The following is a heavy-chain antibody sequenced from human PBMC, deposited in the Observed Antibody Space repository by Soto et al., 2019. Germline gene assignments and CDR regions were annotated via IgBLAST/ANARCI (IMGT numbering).Heavy chain of an antibody. CDR2: ISGSGGVT. CDR1: GFTFSSYA. V-gene: IGHV3-23*01. D-gene: IGHD6-19*01. J-gene: IGHJ3*01. Sequence: EVQLLESGGGLVQPGGSQRLSCAASGFTFSSYAMSWVRQGPGKGPEWVTLISGSGGVTDYADSVKGRFTVSRDNSKNTMYLELNSLTAGDTAIYYCAKIHSGSSEDAFDVWGQGTVVTVSS. CDR3: AKIHSGSSEDAFDV.